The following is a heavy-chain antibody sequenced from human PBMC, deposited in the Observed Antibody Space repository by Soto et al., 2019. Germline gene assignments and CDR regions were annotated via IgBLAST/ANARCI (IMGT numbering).Heavy chain of an antibody. Sequence: GSLRLSCAASGFTFSSYWMSWVRQAPGKGLEWVANIKQDGSEKYYVDSVKGRFTISRDNSKNTLYLQMNSLRAEDTAVYYCAKDWGGYYYYYGMDVWGQGTTVTVSS. D-gene: IGHD3-16*01. CDR3: AKDWGGYYYYYGMDV. J-gene: IGHJ6*02. V-gene: IGHV3-7*01. CDR2: IKQDGSEK. CDR1: GFTFSSYW.